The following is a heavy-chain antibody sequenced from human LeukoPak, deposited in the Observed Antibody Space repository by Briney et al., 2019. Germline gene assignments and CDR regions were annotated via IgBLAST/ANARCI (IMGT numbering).Heavy chain of an antibody. V-gene: IGHV3-11*04. CDR1: GFTFGDYY. CDR2: ISSSGNSI. Sequence: GGSLRLSCAASGFTFGDYYMSWIRQAPGKGLEWVSYISSSGNSISYADSVRGRSTISRDNAKNSLFLQTNSLRAEDTAVYYCARDQVSIAGTGIDYWGEGTLVTVSS. J-gene: IGHJ4*02. CDR3: ARDQVSIAGTGIDY. D-gene: IGHD6-13*01.